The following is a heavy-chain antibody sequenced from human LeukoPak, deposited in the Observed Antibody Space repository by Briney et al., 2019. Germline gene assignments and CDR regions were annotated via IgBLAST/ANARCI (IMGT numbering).Heavy chain of an antibody. V-gene: IGHV4-38-2*02. J-gene: IGHJ3*02. CDR3: ARGPYSYDSSGAFDI. CDR2: ISSSGST. D-gene: IGHD3-22*01. Sequence: SETLSLTCTVSGYSISSGYYWSWIRQPAGKGLEWIGRISSSGSTNYNLSLKSRVTISVDTSKNQFSLKLSSVTAADTAVYFCARGPYSYDSSGAFDIWGQGTMVTVSS. CDR1: GYSISSGYY.